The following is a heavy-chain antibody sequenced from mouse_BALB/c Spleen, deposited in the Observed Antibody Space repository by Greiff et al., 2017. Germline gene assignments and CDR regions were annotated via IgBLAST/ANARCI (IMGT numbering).Heavy chain of an antibody. J-gene: IGHJ4*01. V-gene: IGHV1S34*01. D-gene: IGHD3-1*01. CDR3: ARGGLLYYYAMDY. CDR2: ISCYNGAT. Sequence: LVKTGASVKISCKASGYSFTGYYMHWVKQSHGKSLEWIGYISCYNGATSYNQKFKGKATFTVDTSSSTAYMQFNSLTSEDSAVYYCARGGLLYYYAMDYWGQGTSVTVSS. CDR1: GYSFTGYY.